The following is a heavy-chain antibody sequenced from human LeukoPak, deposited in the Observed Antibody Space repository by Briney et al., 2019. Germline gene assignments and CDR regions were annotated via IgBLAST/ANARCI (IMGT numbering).Heavy chain of an antibody. CDR1: GGSFSGYY. CDR3: ARVLIPAAILNWYFDL. D-gene: IGHD2-2*02. V-gene: IGHV4-34*01. Sequence: KPSETLSLTCAVYGGSFSGYYWSWIRQPPGKGLEWIGEINHSGSTNYNPSLKSRVTISVDTSKNQFSLKLSSVTAADTAVYYCARVLIPAAILNWYFDLWGRGTLITVSS. CDR2: INHSGST. J-gene: IGHJ2*01.